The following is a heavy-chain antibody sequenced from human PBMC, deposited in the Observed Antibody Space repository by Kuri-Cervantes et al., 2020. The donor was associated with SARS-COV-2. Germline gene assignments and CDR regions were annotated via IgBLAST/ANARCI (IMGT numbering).Heavy chain of an antibody. CDR3: ARVVPAADEGLYYYYMDV. CDR1: GFTFSSYW. D-gene: IGHD2-2*01. CDR2: IKQDGSEK. Sequence: GGSLRLSCAASGFTFSSYWMSWVRQAPGKGLEWVANIKQDGSEKYYVDSVKGRFTISRDNAKNSLYLQMNSLRAEDTAVYYCARVVPAADEGLYYYYMDVWGKGTTVTVSS. J-gene: IGHJ6*03. V-gene: IGHV3-7*01.